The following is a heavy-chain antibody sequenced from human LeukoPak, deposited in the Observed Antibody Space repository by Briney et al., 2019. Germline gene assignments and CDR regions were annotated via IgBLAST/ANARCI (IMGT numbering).Heavy chain of an antibody. CDR1: GGSFSGYY. D-gene: IGHD4-17*01. Sequence: KPSETLSLTCAVYGGSFSGYYWSWIRQPPGKGLEWIGEINHSGSTNYNPPLKSRVTISVDTSKNQFSLKLSSVTAADTAVYYCARGSTVTTHWGQGTLVTVSS. J-gene: IGHJ4*02. V-gene: IGHV4-34*01. CDR3: ARGSTVTTH. CDR2: INHSGST.